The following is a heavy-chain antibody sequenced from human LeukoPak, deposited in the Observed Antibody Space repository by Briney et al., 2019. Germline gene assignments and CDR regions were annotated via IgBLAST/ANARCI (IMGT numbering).Heavy chain of an antibody. V-gene: IGHV1-69*13. CDR3: ATETHFGVVY. D-gene: IGHD3-3*01. CDR2: IIPIFGTA. CDR1: GGTFSSYA. J-gene: IGHJ4*02. Sequence: GASVKVSCKASGGTFSSYAISWVRQAPGQGLEWMGGIIPIFGTANYAQKFQGRVTITADESTSTAYMELSSLRSEDTAVYYCATETHFGVVYWGQGTLVTVSS.